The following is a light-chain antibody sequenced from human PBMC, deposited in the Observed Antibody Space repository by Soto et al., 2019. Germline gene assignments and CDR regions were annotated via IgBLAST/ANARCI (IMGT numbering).Light chain of an antibody. Sequence: DIQMTQSPSTLSGSVGDRVTITCRASQGISSYLAWYQQKPGKAPKLLIYAASTLQSGVPSRFSGSGSGTDFTLTISCLQSEDFATYYCQQYYSYPAFGQGTKVDIK. J-gene: IGKJ1*01. CDR2: AAS. V-gene: IGKV1-9*01. CDR1: QGISSY. CDR3: QQYYSYPA.